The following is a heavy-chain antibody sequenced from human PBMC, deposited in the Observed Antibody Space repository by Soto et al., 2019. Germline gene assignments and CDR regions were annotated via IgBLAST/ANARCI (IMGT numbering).Heavy chain of an antibody. CDR1: GCTVSSNY. V-gene: IGHV3-23*01. CDR3: AAYFAEYDPTTYYYYGMDV. CDR2: ISGSGGST. Sequence: VGSLRLSCAASGCTVSSNYMTWVRQAPGKGLEWVSAISGSGGSTYYADSVKGRFTISRDNSKNTLYLQMNSLRAEDTAVYYCAAYFAEYDPTTYYYYGMDVWGQGTTVTVSS. J-gene: IGHJ6*02. D-gene: IGHD3-16*01.